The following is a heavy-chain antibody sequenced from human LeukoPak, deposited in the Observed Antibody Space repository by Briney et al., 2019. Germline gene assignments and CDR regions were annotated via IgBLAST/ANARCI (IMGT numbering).Heavy chain of an antibody. V-gene: IGHV4-61*03. CDR1: GGSVSSGSYY. J-gene: IGHJ3*02. Sequence: SETVSLTCTVSGGSVSSGSYYWSWIRQPPGKGLEWIGYIYYGGSTNYNPSLKSRVTISVDTSKNHFSLNLNSVTAADTAVYYCARGRDGYKSAFDIWGQETMVTVSS. D-gene: IGHD5-24*01. CDR3: ARGRDGYKSAFDI. CDR2: IYYGGST.